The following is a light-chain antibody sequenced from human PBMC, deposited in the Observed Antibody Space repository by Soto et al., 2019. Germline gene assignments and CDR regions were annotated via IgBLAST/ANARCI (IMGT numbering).Light chain of an antibody. V-gene: IGKV3-20*01. Sequence: EIVLTQSPATLSLSPGERATLSCRASQSVSSYLAWYQQKPGQAPRLLIYGASSRATGIPDRFSGSGSGTDFTLTITRLDPEDFAVYYCQQYGSSPPLTFGGGTKVEIK. CDR3: QQYGSSPPLT. CDR2: GAS. J-gene: IGKJ4*01. CDR1: QSVSSY.